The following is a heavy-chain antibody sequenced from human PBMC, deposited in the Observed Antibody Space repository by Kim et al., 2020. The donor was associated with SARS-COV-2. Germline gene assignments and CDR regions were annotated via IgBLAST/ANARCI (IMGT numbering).Heavy chain of an antibody. CDR2: FDPEDGET. J-gene: IGHJ4*02. CDR1: GYTLTELS. CDR3: ATWSSSSWYLLRD. D-gene: IGHD6-13*01. Sequence: ASVKVSCKFSGYTLTELSMHWVRQAPGKGLEWMGGFDPEDGETIYAQKFQGRVTMTEDTSTDTAYMELSSLRSEDTAVYYCATWSSSSWYLLRDWGQGTLVTVSS. V-gene: IGHV1-24*01.